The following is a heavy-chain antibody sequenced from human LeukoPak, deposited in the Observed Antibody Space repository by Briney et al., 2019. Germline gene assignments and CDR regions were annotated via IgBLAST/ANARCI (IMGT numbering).Heavy chain of an antibody. J-gene: IGHJ6*03. CDR2: ISNDGSNK. CDR3: AKDPGPGYSMKFYYYYYYMDV. CDR1: GFTFSSYG. Sequence: GGSLRLSCAASGFTFSSYGMHWVRQAPGRGLEWVAVISNDGSNKYYADSVKGRFTISRDNSKNTLYLQMDSLRAEDTAVYYCAKDPGPGYSMKFYYYYYYMDVWGKGTTVTISS. V-gene: IGHV3-30*18. D-gene: IGHD5-18*01.